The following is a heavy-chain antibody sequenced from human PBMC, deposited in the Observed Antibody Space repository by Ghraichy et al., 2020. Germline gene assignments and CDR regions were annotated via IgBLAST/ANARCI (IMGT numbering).Heavy chain of an antibody. CDR1: GKTLTELT. CDR3: ATAPLLVAASFDD. Sequence: ASVKVSCRVSGKTLTELTIHWLRQAPTKGLEWMGGFDHEDGDTLLAAKFQGRLTMTGDSSTDTAYMELNSLRSEDTAFYFCATAPLLVAASFDDWGQGSLVTVSA. V-gene: IGHV1-24*01. J-gene: IGHJ4*02. CDR2: FDHEDGDT. D-gene: IGHD2-15*01.